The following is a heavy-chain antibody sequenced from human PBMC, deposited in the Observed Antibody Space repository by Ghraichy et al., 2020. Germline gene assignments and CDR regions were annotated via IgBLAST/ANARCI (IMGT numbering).Heavy chain of an antibody. CDR3: ARLKAYNWFDP. CDR2: ISGTALST. CDR1: GFTFRDYA. J-gene: IGHJ5*02. Sequence: GGSLRLSCAASGFTFRDYAMTWVRQAPGKGLEWVSTISGTALSTYSADSVKGRFTISRVNSRNTLYLQMNSLRAEDTAVYYCARLKAYNWFDPWGQGTLVTVSS. V-gene: IGHV3-23*01.